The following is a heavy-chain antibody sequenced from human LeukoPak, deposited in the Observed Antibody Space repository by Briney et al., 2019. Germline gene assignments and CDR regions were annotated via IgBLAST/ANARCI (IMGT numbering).Heavy chain of an antibody. V-gene: IGHV3-30*18. CDR1: GFTFSSYG. D-gene: IGHD6-19*01. CDR3: AKAKETGYSSGWYYFDY. Sequence: GGSLRLSCAASGFTFSSYGMHWVRQAPGKGLEWVAVISYDGSNKYYADFVKGRFTISRDNSKNTLYLQMNSLRAEDTAVYYCAKAKETGYSSGWYYFDYWGQGTLVTVSS. J-gene: IGHJ4*02. CDR2: ISYDGSNK.